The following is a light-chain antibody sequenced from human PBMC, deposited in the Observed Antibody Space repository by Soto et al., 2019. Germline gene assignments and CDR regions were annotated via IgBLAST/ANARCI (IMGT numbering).Light chain of an antibody. CDR1: SSDVGAYNY. CDR3: CSYAGSNTGV. J-gene: IGLJ3*02. Sequence: QSALTQPRSVSGSPGQSVTIYCAGTSSDVGAYNYVSWYQQHPGKAPKLMIYDVSKRPSGVPDRFSGSKSGNTASLTISGLQAEDEADYYCCSYAGSNTGVFGGGTKLTVL. CDR2: DVS. V-gene: IGLV2-11*01.